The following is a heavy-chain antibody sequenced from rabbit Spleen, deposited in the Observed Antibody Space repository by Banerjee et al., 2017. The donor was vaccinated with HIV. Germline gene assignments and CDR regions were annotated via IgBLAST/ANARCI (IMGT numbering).Heavy chain of an antibody. J-gene: IGHJ4*01. V-gene: IGHV1S40*01. CDR1: GVSFSGDSY. CDR3: ARGTYGTL. Sequence: QSLEESGGDLVKPGASLTLTCIASGVSFSGDSYMCWVRQAPGKGLEWIVCIDTGSSGFTYYASWAKGRFTISKASSTTVTLQMTSLTAADTATYFCARGTYGTLWGPGTLVTVS. CDR2: IDTGSSGFT. D-gene: IGHD6-1*01.